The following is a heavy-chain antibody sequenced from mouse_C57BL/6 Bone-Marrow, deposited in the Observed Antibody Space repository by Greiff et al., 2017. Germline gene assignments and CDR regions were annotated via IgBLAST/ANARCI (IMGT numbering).Heavy chain of an antibody. CDR1: GYTFTSYW. CDR2: IDPSDSET. V-gene: IGHV1-52*01. D-gene: IGHD1-1*01. CDR3: ARGGEYYYGRRAMDY. Sequence: QVQLQQPGAELVRPGSSVKLSCKASGYTFTSYWMHWVKQRPIQGLEWIGNIDPSDSETHYNQKFKDKATLTVDNSSSTAYMQLSSLTSEDSAVYNCARGGEYYYGRRAMDYWGQGTSVTVSS. J-gene: IGHJ4*01.